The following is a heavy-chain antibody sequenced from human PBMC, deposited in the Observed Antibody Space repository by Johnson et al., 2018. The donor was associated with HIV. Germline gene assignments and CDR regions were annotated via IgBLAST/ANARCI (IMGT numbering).Heavy chain of an antibody. D-gene: IGHD2/OR15-2a*01. Sequence: QVQLVESGGGVVQPGRSLRLSCAASGFTFSSYAMHWVRQAPGKELEWVAVISYDGSNKYYADSVKGRFTISRDNSKNTLYLQLNSLRAEDTAVYYCARLNIAFDIWGQGTMVTVSS. J-gene: IGHJ3*02. CDR2: ISYDGSNK. CDR1: GFTFSSYA. V-gene: IGHV3-30*04. CDR3: ARLNIAFDI.